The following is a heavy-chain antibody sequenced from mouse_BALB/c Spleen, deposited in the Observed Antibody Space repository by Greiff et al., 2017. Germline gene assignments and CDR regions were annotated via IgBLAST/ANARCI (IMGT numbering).Heavy chain of an antibody. CDR2: ISSGSSTI. Sequence: EVMLVESGGGLVQPGGSRKLSCAASGFTFSSFGMHWVRQAPEKGLEWVAYISSGSSTIYYADTVKGRFTISRDNPKNTLFLQMTSLRSEDTAMYYCARSDYDEGSWYFDVWGAGTTVTVSS. J-gene: IGHJ1*01. V-gene: IGHV5-17*02. D-gene: IGHD2-4*01. CDR3: ARSDYDEGSWYFDV. CDR1: GFTFSSFG.